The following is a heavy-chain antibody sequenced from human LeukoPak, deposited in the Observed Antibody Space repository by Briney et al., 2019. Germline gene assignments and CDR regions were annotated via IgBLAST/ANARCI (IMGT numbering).Heavy chain of an antibody. J-gene: IGHJ6*03. Sequence: PGRSLRLSCAASGFTFSSYAMHWVRQAPGKGLEWVAVISYDGSNKYYADSVKGRFTISRDNSKNTLYLQMNSLRAEDTAVYYCAREKIAARDYYYYYMDVWGKGTTVTVSS. D-gene: IGHD6-6*01. CDR3: AREKIAARDYYYYYMDV. CDR2: ISYDGSNK. V-gene: IGHV3-30-3*01. CDR1: GFTFSSYA.